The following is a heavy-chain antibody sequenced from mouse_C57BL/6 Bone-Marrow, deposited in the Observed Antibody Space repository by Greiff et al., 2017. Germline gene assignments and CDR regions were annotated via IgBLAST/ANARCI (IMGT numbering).Heavy chain of an antibody. J-gene: IGHJ2*01. D-gene: IGHD2-1*01. V-gene: IGHV14-4*01. CDR2: IDPYNGDT. CDR3: TTGLLTLD. Sequence: VQLQQSGAELVRPGASVKLSCTASGFNIKDDYMHWVKQRPEQGLEWIGWIDPYNGDTEYASKFQGKATITADTSSNTAYLQLSSLTSEDTAVYYCTTGLLTLDWGQGTTLTVSS. CDR1: GFNIKDDY.